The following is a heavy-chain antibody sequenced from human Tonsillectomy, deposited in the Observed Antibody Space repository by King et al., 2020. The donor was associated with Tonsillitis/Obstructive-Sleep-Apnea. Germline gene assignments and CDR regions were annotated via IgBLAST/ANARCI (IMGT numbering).Heavy chain of an antibody. CDR2: INTNTGNP. V-gene: IGHV7-4-1*02. CDR3: AREEKTGGTTDRRLAFWFDP. D-gene: IGHD4-17*01. CDR1: GYTFTNYA. Sequence: VQLVESGSELKKPGASVKVSCKASGYTFTNYALNWVRQAPGQGLEWMGWINTNTGNPTHAQGFTGWFLFSLGTSVSTAYLEISTLKAEDTAVYYCAREEKTGGTTDRRLAFWFDPWGQGTLVSVSS. J-gene: IGHJ5*02.